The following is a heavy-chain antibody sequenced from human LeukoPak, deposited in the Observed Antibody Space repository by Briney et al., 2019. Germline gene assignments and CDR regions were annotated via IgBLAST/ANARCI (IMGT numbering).Heavy chain of an antibody. V-gene: IGHV1-46*01. CDR3: ARVGGNYPIN. CDR2: INPSGGST. Sequence: VASVKVSCKASGYTFTSNYMLWVRQAPGQGLEWMGIINPSGGSTSYAQKFQGRVTRTRDTSTSTVYMELSSLRSEDTAVYYCARVGGNYPINWGQGSLVTVSS. J-gene: IGHJ4*02. CDR1: GYTFTSNY. D-gene: IGHD1-26*01.